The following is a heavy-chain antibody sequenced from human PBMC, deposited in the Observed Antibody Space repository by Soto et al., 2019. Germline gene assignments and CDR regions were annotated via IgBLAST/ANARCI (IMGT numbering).Heavy chain of an antibody. CDR1: GYPISNVYY. Sequence: SETLSLTCAVSGYPISNVYYWGWIWQPPGKGLEWIGSIHHTGSPYYNPSLKSRVTISLDTSKNQFSLKLSSVTAADTAVYYCARGNGGNTMVRGVSFYYYGMDVWGQGTTVTVSS. V-gene: IGHV4-38-2*01. CDR3: ARGNGGNTMVRGVSFYYYGMDV. J-gene: IGHJ6*02. D-gene: IGHD3-10*01. CDR2: IHHTGSP.